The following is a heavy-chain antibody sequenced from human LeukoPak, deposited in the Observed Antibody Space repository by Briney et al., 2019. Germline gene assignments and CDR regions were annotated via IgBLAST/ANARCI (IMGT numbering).Heavy chain of an antibody. CDR2: IYPGDSDT. CDR3: ARHETTSPVVPAAPDY. D-gene: IGHD2-2*01. J-gene: IGHJ4*02. CDR1: GYSFTSYW. Sequence: GESLKISCKGSGYSFTSYWIGWVRQMPGKGLEWMGIIYPGDSDTRYSPSFQGQVTISADKSISTAYLQWSSLKASDTAMYYCARHETTSPVVPAAPDYWGQGTLVTVSS. V-gene: IGHV5-51*01.